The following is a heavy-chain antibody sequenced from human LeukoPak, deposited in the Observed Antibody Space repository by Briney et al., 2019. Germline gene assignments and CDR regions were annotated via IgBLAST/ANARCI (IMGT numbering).Heavy chain of an antibody. CDR2: IYGDGSFT. D-gene: IGHD2/OR15-2a*01. V-gene: IGHV3-74*01. CDR1: GFTFSNFW. J-gene: IGHJ4*02. Sequence: GGSLRLSCAASGFTFSNFWMHWVRQAPGKGLVWVALIYGDGSFTRYADSVKGRFTISRDNAKNTVYLQMNSLRVEDTAVYYCAKGINSFFFDYWGRGTLVTVSS. CDR3: AKGINSFFFDY.